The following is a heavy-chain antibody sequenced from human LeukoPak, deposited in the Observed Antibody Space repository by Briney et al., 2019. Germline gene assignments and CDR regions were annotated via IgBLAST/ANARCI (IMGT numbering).Heavy chain of an antibody. Sequence: ASVKVSCKTSEYTFSTYDINWLRQAAGQGLEWMGWMNPNSANTGFAQKFQGRAAITRDTSTAAAYLELSSLASEDTAVYYCARAIRYQLLSDYWGQGTLVTVSS. CDR2: MNPNSANT. CDR1: EYTFSTYD. V-gene: IGHV1-8*03. CDR3: ARAIRYQLLSDY. D-gene: IGHD2-2*01. J-gene: IGHJ4*02.